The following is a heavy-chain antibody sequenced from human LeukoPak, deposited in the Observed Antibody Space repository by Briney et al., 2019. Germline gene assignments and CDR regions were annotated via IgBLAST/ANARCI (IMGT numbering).Heavy chain of an antibody. V-gene: IGHV1-2*02. Sequence: ASVKVSCKASGYTFTGYYMHWVRQAPGQGLEWMGWINPNSGGTNYAQKFQGRVTMTRDTSISTAYMELSRLRSDDTAVYYCARDRQEGYPSNWFDPWSQGTLVTVSS. J-gene: IGHJ5*02. CDR2: INPNSGGT. D-gene: IGHD2-15*01. CDR1: GYTFTGYY. CDR3: ARDRQEGYPSNWFDP.